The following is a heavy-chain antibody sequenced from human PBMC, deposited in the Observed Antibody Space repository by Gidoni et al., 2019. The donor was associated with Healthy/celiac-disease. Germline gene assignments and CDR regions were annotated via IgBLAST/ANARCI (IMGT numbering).Heavy chain of an antibody. J-gene: IGHJ4*02. Sequence: QVQLQQWGAGPSQTSETLSLTGAVYGWSFSGYYCSLIRQPPGKGLEWIGEINHSGSTNYNPSLKSRVTISVDTSKNQFSLKLSSVTAADTAVYYCARDAKGWFGEPRSQDYWGQGTLVTVSS. D-gene: IGHD3-10*01. CDR3: ARDAKGWFGEPRSQDY. CDR1: GWSFSGYY. CDR2: INHSGST. V-gene: IGHV4-34*01.